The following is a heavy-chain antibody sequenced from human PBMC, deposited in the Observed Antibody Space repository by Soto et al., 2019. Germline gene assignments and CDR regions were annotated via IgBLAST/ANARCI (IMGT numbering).Heavy chain of an antibody. V-gene: IGHV3-30-3*01. CDR1: GFTFSSYA. D-gene: IGHD2-15*01. Sequence: QVQLVESGGGVVQPGRSLRLSCAASGFTFSSYAMHWVRQAPGKGLEWVAVISYDGSNKYYADSVKGRFTISRDNSKNTLYLQMNRLRGEDTAVYYCARVPSASGRAHFDYWGQGTLVTVSS. CDR2: ISYDGSNK. CDR3: ARVPSASGRAHFDY. J-gene: IGHJ4*02.